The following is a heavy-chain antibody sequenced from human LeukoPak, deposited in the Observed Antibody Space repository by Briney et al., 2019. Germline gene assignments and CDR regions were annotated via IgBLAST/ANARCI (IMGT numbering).Heavy chain of an antibody. J-gene: IGHJ6*03. CDR2: MNPNSGNT. CDR1: GYTFTSYD. Sequence: GASVKASCKASGYTFTSYDINWVRQATGQGLEWMGWMNPNSGNTGYAQKFQGRVTITRNTSISTAYMELSSLRSEDTAVYYCARGLVLYGSGSYPYYYYYYMDVWGKGTTVTVSS. D-gene: IGHD3-10*01. CDR3: ARGLVLYGSGSYPYYYYYYMDV. V-gene: IGHV1-8*03.